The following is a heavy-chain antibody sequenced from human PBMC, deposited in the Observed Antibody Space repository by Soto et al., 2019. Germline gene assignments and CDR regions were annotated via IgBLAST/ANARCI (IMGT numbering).Heavy chain of an antibody. CDR2: IIIIFGTT. CDR1: GGTFSSHA. Sequence: ASLKVSCKASGGTFSSHAISWVRQAPGQGLEWMGGIIIIFGTTNYAQKFQGRVTLTADKSTSTVYMELRSLRSEDSAIYYCAIDRGEMATILDPWGQGTLVTVSS. V-gene: IGHV1-69*06. J-gene: IGHJ5*02. D-gene: IGHD5-12*01. CDR3: AIDRGEMATILDP.